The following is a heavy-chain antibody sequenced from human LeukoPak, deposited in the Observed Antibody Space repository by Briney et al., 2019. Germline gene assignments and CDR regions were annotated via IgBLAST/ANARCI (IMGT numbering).Heavy chain of an antibody. CDR1: GFPFSSYW. Sequence: GSLGLSCAASGFPFSSYWMHWVRQAPGKGLGWVSRINSDGSSTSYADSVKGRFTISRDNAKNTLYLQMNSLRAEDTAVYYCAREEAAAEMDYWGQGTLVTVSS. J-gene: IGHJ4*02. CDR3: AREEAAAEMDY. V-gene: IGHV3-74*01. CDR2: INSDGSST. D-gene: IGHD6-13*01.